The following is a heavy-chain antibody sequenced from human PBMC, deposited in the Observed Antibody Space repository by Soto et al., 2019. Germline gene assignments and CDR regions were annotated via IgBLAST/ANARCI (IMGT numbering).Heavy chain of an antibody. J-gene: IGHJ4*02. CDR1: GVSISSNYY. V-gene: IGHV4-4*02. D-gene: IGHD6-19*01. Sequence: QVLLQESGPGLVQPSGTLSLSSVVSGVSISSNYYWGWVRQPPGKGLEWLGDISHIGSVNYNPSLTSRVTISMDKSQNQFSLKVNSVTAADTAVYYCARSFGWYAIDYWGQGTLVIVSS. CDR3: ARSFGWYAIDY. CDR2: ISHIGSV.